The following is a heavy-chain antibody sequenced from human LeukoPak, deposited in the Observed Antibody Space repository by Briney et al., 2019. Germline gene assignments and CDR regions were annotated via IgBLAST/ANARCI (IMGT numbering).Heavy chain of an antibody. V-gene: IGHV3-23*01. CDR3: AGQKSLVGATEYYFDY. CDR1: GFTFSSYA. D-gene: IGHD1-26*01. Sequence: PGGSLRLSCAASGFTFSSYAMSWVRQAPGKGLEWVSAISGSGGSTYYADSVKGRFTISRDNSKNTLYLQMNSLRAEDTAVYYCAGQKSLVGATEYYFDYWGQGTLVTVSS. J-gene: IGHJ4*02. CDR2: ISGSGGST.